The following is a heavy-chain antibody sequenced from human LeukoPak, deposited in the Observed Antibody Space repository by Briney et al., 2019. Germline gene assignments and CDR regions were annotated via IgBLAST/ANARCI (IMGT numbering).Heavy chain of an antibody. CDR2: IWYDGSNK. CDR1: GFTFSSYG. V-gene: IGHV3-33*01. D-gene: IGHD2-21*02. J-gene: IGHJ4*02. CDR3: ARDGGDPPFDY. Sequence: RSLRLSCAASGFTFSSYGMHWVRQAPGKGLEWVAVIWYDGSNKYYADSVKGRFTISRDNSKNTLYLQMNSLRAEDTAVYYCARDGGDPPFDYWGQGTLVTVSS.